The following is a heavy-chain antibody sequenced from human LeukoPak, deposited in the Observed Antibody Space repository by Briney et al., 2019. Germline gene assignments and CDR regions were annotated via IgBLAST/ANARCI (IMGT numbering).Heavy chain of an antibody. CDR2: IKQDGSEK. V-gene: IGHV3-7*01. D-gene: IGHD3-10*01. J-gene: IGHJ4*02. Sequence: GGSLRLSCAASGFTFGCYWMSWVRQAPGKGLEWVANIKQDGSEKYYVDSVKGRFTISRDNAKNSLYLQVNSLRAEDTAVYYCARDQARMVRGVIYGYFDYWGQGTLVTVSS. CDR3: ARDQARMVRGVIYGYFDY. CDR1: GFTFGCYW.